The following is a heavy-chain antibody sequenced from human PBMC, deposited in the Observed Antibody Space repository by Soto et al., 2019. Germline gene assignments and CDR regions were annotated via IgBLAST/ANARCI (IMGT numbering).Heavy chain of an antibody. Sequence: SETLSLTCTVSGGSTNSRSDYWGWIRQPPGKGLEWIGSVYYSGSTYDNPSLQSRVTISVDTSRNQFSLKLISVTVADTAVYFCARQPRGPGYGERGLYFDYWGKGPLVTVSS. V-gene: IGHV4-39*01. CDR2: VYYSGST. D-gene: IGHD3-16*01. CDR3: ARQPRGPGYGERGLYFDY. J-gene: IGHJ4*02. CDR1: GGSTNSRSDY.